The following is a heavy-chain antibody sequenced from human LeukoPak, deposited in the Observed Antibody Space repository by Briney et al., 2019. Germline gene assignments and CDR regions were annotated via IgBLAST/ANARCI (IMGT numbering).Heavy chain of an antibody. J-gene: IGHJ4*02. V-gene: IGHV3-21*01. CDR3: ARDFEIPDSSSSPFDY. CDR2: ISSSSSYI. D-gene: IGHD6-6*01. CDR1: GFTFSSYS. Sequence: PGGSLRLSCAASGFTFSSYSMNWVRQAPGKGLEWVSSISSSSSYIYYADSVKGRFTISRDNAKNSLYLQMNSLRAEDTAVYYCARDFEIPDSSSSPFDYWGQGTLVTVSS.